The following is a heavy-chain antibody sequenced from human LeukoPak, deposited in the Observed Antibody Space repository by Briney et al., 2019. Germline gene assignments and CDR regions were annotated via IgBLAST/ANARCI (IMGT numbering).Heavy chain of an antibody. CDR2: IASDGGST. Sequence: PGGSLRLSCAASGFTFSSYWMNWVRQAPGKGLMWVSRIASDGGSTTYADSVKGRFSISRDNAKNTLYLQMNSLRAEDTAVYYCAKDRGQQLGPYYYYGMDVWGQGTTVTVSS. CDR1: GFTFSSYW. V-gene: IGHV3-74*01. J-gene: IGHJ6*02. D-gene: IGHD6-13*01. CDR3: AKDRGQQLGPYYYYGMDV.